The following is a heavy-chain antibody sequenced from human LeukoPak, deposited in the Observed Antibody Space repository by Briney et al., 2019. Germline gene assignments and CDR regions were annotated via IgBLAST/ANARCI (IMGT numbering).Heavy chain of an antibody. V-gene: IGHV1-69*06. Sequence: SVKVSCKASGGTFNSYAISWVRQAPGQGLEWMGGIIPIFGTTNYARKFRGRVTLTADKSTRTAYMELSSLRSEDTAVYYCARLSGGSQNWFDPWGQGTLVTVSS. J-gene: IGHJ5*02. D-gene: IGHD1-26*01. CDR3: ARLSGGSQNWFDP. CDR2: IIPIFGTT. CDR1: GGTFNSYA.